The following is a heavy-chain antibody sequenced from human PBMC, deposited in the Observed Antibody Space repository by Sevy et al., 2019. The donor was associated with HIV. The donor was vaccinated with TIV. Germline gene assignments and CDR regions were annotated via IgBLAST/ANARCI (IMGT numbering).Heavy chain of an antibody. CDR3: AAVGLRYFSGSSSYQGDWFDP. J-gene: IGHJ5*02. CDR2: FDPRYGET. Sequence: ASVKVSCKVSGHTLTKLSIHWVRQAPGKGLEWMGEFDPRYGETIYAQRFQGRLTMTEETSPDTAFMELSSLTSDDTAMYCCAAVGLRYFSGSSSYQGDWFDPWGQGTLVTVSS. D-gene: IGHD2-15*01. CDR1: GHTLTKLS. V-gene: IGHV1-24*01.